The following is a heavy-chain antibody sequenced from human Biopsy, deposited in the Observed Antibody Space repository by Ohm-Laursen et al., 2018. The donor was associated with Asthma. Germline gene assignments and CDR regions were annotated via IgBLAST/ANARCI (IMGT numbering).Heavy chain of an antibody. CDR1: GFRFPIYG. J-gene: IGHJ6*02. Sequence: SLRLSWSASGFRFPIYGMHWVRQGPGKGPEWVALISYDGRETGYVDSVKGRFTISRDNFRNTVHLQMSSLRPEDSAVYYCTRDRFYNSVTSESFYYGVDVWGQGTTVTVSS. V-gene: IGHV3-30*03. CDR2: ISYDGRET. CDR3: TRDRFYNSVTSESFYYGVDV. D-gene: IGHD2-21*02.